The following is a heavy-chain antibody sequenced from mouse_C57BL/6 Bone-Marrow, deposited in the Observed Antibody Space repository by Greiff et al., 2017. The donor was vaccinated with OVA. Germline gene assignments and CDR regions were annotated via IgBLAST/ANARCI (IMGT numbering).Heavy chain of an antibody. V-gene: IGHV1-82*01. CDR1: GYAFSSSW. CDR2: IYPGDGDT. CDR3: ARKGDYYGSRSWFAY. J-gene: IGHJ3*01. D-gene: IGHD1-1*01. Sequence: VKLMESGPELVKPGASVKISCKASGYAFSSSWMNWVKQRPGKGLEWIGRIYPGDGDTNYNGKFKGKATLTADKSSSTAYMQLSSLTSEDSAVYFCARKGDYYGSRSWFAYWGQGTLVTVSA.